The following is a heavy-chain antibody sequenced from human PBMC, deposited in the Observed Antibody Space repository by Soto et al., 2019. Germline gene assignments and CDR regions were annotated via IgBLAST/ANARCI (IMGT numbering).Heavy chain of an antibody. CDR2: IFSDNER. CDR1: GFSLTTGKMG. J-gene: IGHJ6*02. Sequence: SGPTPVNPTETLTLTCTVSGFSLTTGKMGVSWIRQPPGKALEWLAHIFSDNERSYSSSLQGRLTISKDTSGSPVVLSMTTAVPVDTAPHHCPRMSVDSYPLHYAMDVCGQGTLVTVSS. V-gene: IGHV2-26*01. CDR3: PRMSVDSYPLHYAMDV. D-gene: IGHD3-9*01.